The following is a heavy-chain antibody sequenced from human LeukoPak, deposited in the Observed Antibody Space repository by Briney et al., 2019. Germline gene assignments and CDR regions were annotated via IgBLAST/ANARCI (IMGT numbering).Heavy chain of an antibody. J-gene: IGHJ4*02. CDR2: VNAGNAKT. CDR1: GYTFTRYA. Sequence: ASVKVSCKASGYTFTRYALHWVRQAPRQRLEWMGWVNAGNAKTKYSQKSQGRVTITRDTSASAAYMELNSLRSEDTAVYYCASSSYDFLTGSPLLNSFDYWGQGTLVTVSS. D-gene: IGHD3-9*01. CDR3: ASSSYDFLTGSPLLNSFDY. V-gene: IGHV1-3*01.